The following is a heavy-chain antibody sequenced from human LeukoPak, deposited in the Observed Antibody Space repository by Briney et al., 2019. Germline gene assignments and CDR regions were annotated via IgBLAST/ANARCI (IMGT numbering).Heavy chain of an antibody. V-gene: IGHV5-51*01. J-gene: IGHJ4*02. D-gene: IGHD5-12*01. CDR2: INPADSDT. Sequence: GESLKISCKASGYTFINNWIGWVRQMPGKGLEWMGIINPADSDTRYGPSLQGQVTISADKSITTAYLQWSSLKASDTAMYFCVRGTGGYMYEYWGQGTPVTVSS. CDR3: VRGTGGYMYEY. CDR1: GYTFINNW.